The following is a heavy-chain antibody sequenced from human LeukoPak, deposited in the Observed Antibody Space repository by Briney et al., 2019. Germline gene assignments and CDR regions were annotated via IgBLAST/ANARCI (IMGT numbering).Heavy chain of an antibody. CDR3: ARTYYDILTGYYQFDY. CDR2: IYYSGST. J-gene: IGHJ4*02. Sequence: PSETLSLTCTVSGGSISSHYWSWIRQPPGKGLEWIGYIYYSGSTNYNPSLKSRVTISVDTSKNQFSLKPSSVTAADTAVYYCARTYYDILTGYYQFDYWGQGTLVTVSS. V-gene: IGHV4-59*11. CDR1: GGSISSHY. D-gene: IGHD3-9*01.